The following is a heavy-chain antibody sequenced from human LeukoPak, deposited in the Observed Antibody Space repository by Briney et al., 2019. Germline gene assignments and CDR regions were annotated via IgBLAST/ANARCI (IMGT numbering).Heavy chain of an antibody. CDR2: IYSGGST. CDR1: GFTVSSNY. V-gene: IGHV3-53*01. D-gene: IGHD4-17*01. CDR3: ARDLESDEGDYGDVLPGY. Sequence: GGSLRLSCAASGFTVSSNYMSWVRQAPGKGLEWVSVIYSGGSTYYADSVKGRFTISRDNSKNTLYLQMNSLRAEDTAVYYCARDLESDEGDYGDVLPGYWGQGTLVTVS. J-gene: IGHJ4*02.